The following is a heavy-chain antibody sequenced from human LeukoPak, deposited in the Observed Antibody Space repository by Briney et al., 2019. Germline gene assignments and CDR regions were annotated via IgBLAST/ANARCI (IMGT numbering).Heavy chain of an antibody. D-gene: IGHD6-19*01. CDR1: GGSFSGYY. J-gene: IGHJ5*02. CDR2: INHSGST. CDR3: AVAVAGSTMVWFDP. Sequence: TSETLSLTCAVYGGSFSGYYWSWIRQPPGKGLEWIGEINHSGSTNYNPSLKSRVTISVDTSKNQFSLKLSSVAAADTAVYYCAVAVAGSTMVWFDPWGQGTLVTVSS. V-gene: IGHV4-34*01.